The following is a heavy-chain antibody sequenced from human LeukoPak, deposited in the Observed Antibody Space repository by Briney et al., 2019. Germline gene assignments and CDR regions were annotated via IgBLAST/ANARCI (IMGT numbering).Heavy chain of an antibody. CDR1: GFTFSSYN. CDR3: AKGSGVQVWSSLDY. CDR2: ISSGGSYI. D-gene: IGHD5-18*01. Sequence: GGSLTLSCAASGFTFSSYNVNWVRQAPGKGLEWVSSISSGGSYIYYADSVMGRFTISRDNAKNSLYLQMSTLRAEDTAVYYCAKGSGVQVWSSLDYWGQGTLVTVSS. J-gene: IGHJ4*02. V-gene: IGHV3-21*01.